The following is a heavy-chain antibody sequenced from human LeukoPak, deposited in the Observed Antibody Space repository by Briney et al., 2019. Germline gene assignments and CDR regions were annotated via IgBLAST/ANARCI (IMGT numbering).Heavy chain of an antibody. D-gene: IGHD5-18*01. Sequence: PGGSLRLSCAASGFSVSSTYMSWVRQAPGKGLEWVSVIYSGGSTYYADSVKGRFTISRDNSKNTLYLQMNSLRGEDTAVYYCAGRSGYTYGYCFDYWGQGTLVTVSS. CDR2: IYSGGST. V-gene: IGHV3-53*01. J-gene: IGHJ4*02. CDR3: AGRSGYTYGYCFDY. CDR1: GFSVSSTY.